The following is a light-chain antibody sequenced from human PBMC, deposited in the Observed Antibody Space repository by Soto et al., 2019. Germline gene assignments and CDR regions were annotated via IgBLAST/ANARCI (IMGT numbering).Light chain of an antibody. Sequence: EIVMTQSPASLSVSPGETATLSCRASQSVSSNLAWYQQKPGQAPRLLIYDASNRATGVPARFSGSRSGTDFTLTVSSLEPEDFALYYCQQRSNWPPVTFGQGTRLEIK. V-gene: IGKV3-11*01. J-gene: IGKJ5*01. CDR3: QQRSNWPPVT. CDR2: DAS. CDR1: QSVSSN.